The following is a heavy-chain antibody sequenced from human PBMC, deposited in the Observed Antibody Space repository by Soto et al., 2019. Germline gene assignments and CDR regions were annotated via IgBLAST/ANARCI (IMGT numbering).Heavy chain of an antibody. CDR1: GFTLTNNG. CDR3: AKDRGLAESGRWSHYYYGMDV. D-gene: IGHD1-26*01. Sequence: GGSLRLSCVASGFTLTNNGLHWVPQAQGEGLEXVAVISSDGSSKYYGDSVRGRFTISRDNSKNTLFLEMNSLRSEDTAVYYCAKDRGLAESGRWSHYYYGMDVWGQGTTVTVSS. J-gene: IGHJ6*02. CDR2: ISSDGSSK. V-gene: IGHV3-30*18.